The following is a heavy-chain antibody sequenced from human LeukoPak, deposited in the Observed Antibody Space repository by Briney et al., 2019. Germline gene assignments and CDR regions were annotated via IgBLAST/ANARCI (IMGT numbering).Heavy chain of an antibody. CDR2: IYYSGST. CDR1: GGSISSSSYY. J-gene: IGHJ4*02. D-gene: IGHD5-18*01. V-gene: IGHV4-39*07. CDR3: ARREGYSYGSRFDY. Sequence: TSETLSLTCTVSGGSISSSSYYWGWIRQPPGKGLEWIGSIYYSGSTYYNPSLKSRVTISVDTSKNQFSLKLSSVTAADTAVYYCARREGYSYGSRFDYWGQGTLVTVSS.